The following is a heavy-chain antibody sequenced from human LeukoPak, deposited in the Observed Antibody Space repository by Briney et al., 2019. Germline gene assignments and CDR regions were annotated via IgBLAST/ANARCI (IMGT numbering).Heavy chain of an antibody. CDR3: ARDFRSSYDFWSGYSSLWFDP. V-gene: IGHV4-4*07. CDR2: IYTSGST. D-gene: IGHD3-3*01. Sequence: PSETLSLTCTVSGGSISSYYWSWVRQPAGKGLEWIGRIYTSGSTNYNPSLKSRVTMSVDTSKNQFSLKLSSVTAADTAVYYCARDFRSSYDFWSGYSSLWFDPWGQGTLVTVSS. J-gene: IGHJ5*02. CDR1: GGSISSYY.